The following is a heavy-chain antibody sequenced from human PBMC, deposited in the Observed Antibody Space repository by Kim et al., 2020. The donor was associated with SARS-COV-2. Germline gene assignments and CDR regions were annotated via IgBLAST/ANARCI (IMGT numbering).Heavy chain of an antibody. CDR3: ASPAGIAVRGDCFDP. D-gene: IGHD6-19*01. CDR1: GFTFSSYS. V-gene: IGHV3-21*01. CDR2: ISSSSSYI. Sequence: GGSLRLSCAASGFTFSSYSMNWVRQAPGKGLEWVSSISSSSSYIYYADSVKGRFTISRDNAKNSLYLQMNSLRAEDTAVYYCASPAGIAVRGDCFDPWGQGTLVTVSS. J-gene: IGHJ5*02.